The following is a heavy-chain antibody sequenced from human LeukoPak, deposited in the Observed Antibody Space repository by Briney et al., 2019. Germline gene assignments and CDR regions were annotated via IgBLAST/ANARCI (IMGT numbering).Heavy chain of an antibody. V-gene: IGHV1-69*05. Sequence: SVKVTCKASGGTFSSYAISWVRQAPGQGLEWMGRIIPIFGTANYAQKFQGRVTITTDESTSTAYMELSSLRSEDTAVYYCARGDFHDDYGDYPFDYWGQGTLVTVSS. CDR2: IIPIFGTA. CDR3: ARGDFHDDYGDYPFDY. CDR1: GGTFSSYA. D-gene: IGHD4-17*01. J-gene: IGHJ4*02.